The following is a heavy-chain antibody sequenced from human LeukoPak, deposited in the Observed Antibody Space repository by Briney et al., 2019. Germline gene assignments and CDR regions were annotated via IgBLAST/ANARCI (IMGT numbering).Heavy chain of an antibody. CDR2: INHSEST. J-gene: IGHJ4*02. V-gene: IGHV4-34*01. D-gene: IGHD2-21*02. CDR3: ARVPPYCGGDCYSFLD. Sequence: SETLSLTCAVYGGSFSGYYWSWIRQPPGKGLEWIGEINHSESTNYNPSLKSRVTISVDTSKNQFSLKLSSVTAADTAVYYCARVPPYCGGDCYSFLDWGQGTLVTVSS. CDR1: GGSFSGYY.